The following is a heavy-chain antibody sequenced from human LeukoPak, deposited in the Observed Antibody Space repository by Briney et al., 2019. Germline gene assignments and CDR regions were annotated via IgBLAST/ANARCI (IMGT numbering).Heavy chain of an antibody. CDR1: GYTFTSYY. Sequence: ASAKVSCKASGYTFTSYYMHWVRQAPGQGLEWMGIINPSGGSTSYAQKFQGRVTMTRDTSTSTVYMELSSLRSEDTAVYYCARDKRALLWFGELSRLYYYYGMDVWGQGTTVTVSS. D-gene: IGHD3-10*01. CDR3: ARDKRALLWFGELSRLYYYYGMDV. J-gene: IGHJ6*02. V-gene: IGHV1-46*01. CDR2: INPSGGST.